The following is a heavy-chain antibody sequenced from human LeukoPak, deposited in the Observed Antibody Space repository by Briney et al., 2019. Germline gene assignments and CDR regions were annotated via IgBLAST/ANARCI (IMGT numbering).Heavy chain of an antibody. CDR3: ARRFYVFRAWFAP. Sequence: SETLSLTCTVSGGSISTYYWSWIRQPPGKGLEWIGYIYYSGSTNYNPSLKSRVTISVDMSKNQFSLKLSSVTAADTAVYYCARRFYVFRAWFAPWGQGPLVTVSS. V-gene: IGHV4-59*08. CDR2: IYYSGST. CDR1: GGSISTYY. D-gene: IGHD3-16*01. J-gene: IGHJ5*02.